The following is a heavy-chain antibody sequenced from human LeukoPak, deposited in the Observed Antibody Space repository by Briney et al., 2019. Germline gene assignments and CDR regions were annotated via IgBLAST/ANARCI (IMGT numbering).Heavy chain of an antibody. D-gene: IGHD4-17*01. V-gene: IGHV1-69*06. Sequence: SVKVSCKASGGTFSSYAISWVRQAPGQGLEWMGGIIPIFGTANYAQKFQGRVTITADKSTSTAYMELSSLRSEDTAVYYCARDTSTVTHWYFDPWGRGTLVTVSS. CDR3: ARDTSTVTHWYFDP. CDR2: IIPIFGTA. J-gene: IGHJ2*01. CDR1: GGTFSSYA.